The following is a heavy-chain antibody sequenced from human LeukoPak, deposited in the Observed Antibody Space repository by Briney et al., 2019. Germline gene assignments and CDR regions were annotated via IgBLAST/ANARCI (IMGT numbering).Heavy chain of an antibody. V-gene: IGHV4-39*01. CDR2: IYYSGST. J-gene: IGHJ3*02. CDR3: AGLYCSSTSCPRGAFDI. D-gene: IGHD2-2*01. CDR1: GGSISSSSYY. Sequence: PSETLSLTCTVSGGSISSSSYYWGWIRQPPGKGLEWIGSIYYSGSTYYNPSLKSRVTISVDTSKNQFSLKLSSVTAADTAVYHCAGLYCSSTSCPRGAFDIWGQGTMVTVSS.